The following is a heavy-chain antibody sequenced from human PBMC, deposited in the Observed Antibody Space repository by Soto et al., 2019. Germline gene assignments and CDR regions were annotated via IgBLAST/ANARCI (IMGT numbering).Heavy chain of an antibody. V-gene: IGHV4-59*08. CDR2: IYYSGST. J-gene: IGHJ6*03. CDR3: ATLGRTGMFHYYMDV. Sequence: SETLSLTCTVSGGSISSYYWSWIRQPPGKGLEWIGYIYYSGSTNYNPSLKSRVTISVDTSKNQFSLKLSSVTAADTAVYYCATLGRTGMFHYYMDVWGKGTTVTVSS. CDR1: GGSISSYY. D-gene: IGHD1-1*01.